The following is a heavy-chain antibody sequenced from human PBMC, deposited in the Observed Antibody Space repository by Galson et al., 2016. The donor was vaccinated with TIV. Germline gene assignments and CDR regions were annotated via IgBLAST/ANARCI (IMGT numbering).Heavy chain of an antibody. CDR1: GYTFTSYH. Sequence: SCKASGYTFTSYHINWVRQATGQGLVWMGWIHPDSGNTGYVQKFQGRVTMTRNISASTVYMELSSLRSEDTAVYYCARSWSVVAPNWVDPWGQGTLVTVSS. CDR3: ARSWSVVAPNWVDP. V-gene: IGHV1-8*02. D-gene: IGHD2-2*01. J-gene: IGHJ5*02. CDR2: IHPDSGNT.